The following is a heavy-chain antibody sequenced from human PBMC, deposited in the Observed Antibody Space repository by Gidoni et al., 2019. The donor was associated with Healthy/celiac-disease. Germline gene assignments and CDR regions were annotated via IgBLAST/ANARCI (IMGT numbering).Heavy chain of an antibody. CDR3: ARGDGEQAVAGKHDAFDI. CDR2: ISSSGSTI. Sequence: EVQLVESGGGLVQPGGSLGLSCAASGFAFSIYDMNWVRQAPGKGLEWVSYISSSGSTIYYADSVKGRFTISRDNAKNSLYLQMNSLRAEDTAVYYCARGDGEQAVAGKHDAFDIWGQGTMVTVSS. CDR1: GFAFSIYD. D-gene: IGHD6-19*01. J-gene: IGHJ3*02. V-gene: IGHV3-48*03.